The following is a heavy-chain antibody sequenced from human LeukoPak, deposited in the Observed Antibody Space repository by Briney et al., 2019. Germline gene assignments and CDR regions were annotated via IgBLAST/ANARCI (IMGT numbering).Heavy chain of an antibody. J-gene: IGHJ6*02. CDR2: ISYDGAKK. D-gene: IGHD6-19*01. Sequence: GGSLRLSCAASGFTFSSYGMHWVRQAPGKGLEWVAVISYDGAKKYYADSVKGRFTISRDNSKNTLYLQMNSLRAEDTAVYYCANRGCYEANYYYYGMDVWGQGTTVIVSS. CDR3: ANRGCYEANYYYYGMDV. CDR1: GFTFSSYG. V-gene: IGHV3-30*18.